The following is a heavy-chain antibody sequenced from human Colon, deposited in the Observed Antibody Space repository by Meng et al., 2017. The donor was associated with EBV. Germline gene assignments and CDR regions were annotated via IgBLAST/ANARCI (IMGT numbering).Heavy chain of an antibody. CDR2: FFYSGTT. D-gene: IGHD3-10*01. CDR3: VTLPDALEQYYGSGNYPY. CDR1: RGSLSDSNHD. J-gene: IGHJ4*02. V-gene: IGHV4-39*07. Sequence: SDTTSLTRPFVRGSLSDSNHDWGWSCQPPAKGLELILNFFYSGTTYYNPSLKSRVTRSVDTSKNQFSLKLRSVTAADTAMYYCVTLPDALEQYYGSGNYPYWGQGTLVTVSS.